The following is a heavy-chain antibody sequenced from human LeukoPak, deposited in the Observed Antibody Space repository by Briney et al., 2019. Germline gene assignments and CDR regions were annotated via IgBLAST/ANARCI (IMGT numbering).Heavy chain of an antibody. CDR2: INPNSGGT. D-gene: IGHD6-13*01. Sequence: ASVKVSCKASGYTFTSYGVSWVRQAPGQGLEWMGWINPNSGGTNYAQKFQGRVTMTRDTSISTAYMELSRLRSDDTAVYYCARAAAPADAFDIWGQGTMVTVSS. CDR1: GYTFTSYG. CDR3: ARAAAPADAFDI. J-gene: IGHJ3*02. V-gene: IGHV1-2*02.